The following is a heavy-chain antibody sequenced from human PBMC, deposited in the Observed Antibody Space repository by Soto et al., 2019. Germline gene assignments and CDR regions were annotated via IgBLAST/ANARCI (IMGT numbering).Heavy chain of an antibody. D-gene: IGHD3-3*01. V-gene: IGHV1-2*04. CDR3: ARGTLYFTFFEVAENYGMAV. CDR1: GYTFTGYY. Sequence: GASVKVSCKASGYTFTGYYMHWVRQAPGQGLEWMGWINPNSGGTNYAQKFQGWVTMTRDTSISTAYMELSRLRSDDTAVYYCARGTLYFTFFEVAENYGMAVGGQGTTVPVSS. J-gene: IGHJ6*02. CDR2: INPNSGGT.